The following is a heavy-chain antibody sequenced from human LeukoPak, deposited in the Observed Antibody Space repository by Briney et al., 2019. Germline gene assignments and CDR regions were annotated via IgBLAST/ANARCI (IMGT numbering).Heavy chain of an antibody. CDR3: ARGPSDYYDSSGYFDY. V-gene: IGHV3-23*01. J-gene: IGHJ4*02. D-gene: IGHD3-22*01. CDR2: ISGSGGST. CDR1: GFTFSSYA. Sequence: PGGSLRLSCAASGFTFSSYAMSWVRQAPGKGLEWVSGISGSGGSTYYADSVKGRFTISRDNSKNTLYLQMNSLRAEDTAVYYCARGPSDYYDSSGYFDYWGQGTLVTVSS.